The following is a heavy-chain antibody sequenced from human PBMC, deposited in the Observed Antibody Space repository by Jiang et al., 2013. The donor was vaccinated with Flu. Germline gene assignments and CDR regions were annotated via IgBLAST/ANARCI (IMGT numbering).Heavy chain of an antibody. D-gene: IGHD3-22*01. J-gene: IGHJ6*02. CDR2: IYYSGST. CDR1: GGSISSGDYY. Sequence: GPGLVKPSQTLSLTCTVSGGSISSGDYYWSWIRQPPGKGLEWIGYIYYSGSTYYNPSLKSRVTISVDTSKNQFSLKLSSVTAADTAVYYCARESYYYDSSGYPDSWSGYYGMDVWGQGTTVTVSS. CDR3: ARESYYYDSSGYPDSWSGYYGMDV. V-gene: IGHV4-30-4*01.